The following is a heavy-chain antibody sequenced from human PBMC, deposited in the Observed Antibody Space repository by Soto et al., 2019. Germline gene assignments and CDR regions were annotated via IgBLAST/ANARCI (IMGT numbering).Heavy chain of an antibody. CDR1: GFSFSNYA. CDR3: AREGDDYGDYYNWFDP. J-gene: IGHJ5*02. D-gene: IGHD4-17*01. CDR2: ITSSSSSTI. V-gene: IGHV3-48*02. Sequence: PXESLLLSCATSGFSFSNYAMSWVRQAPGKGLEWVAAITSSSSSTIYYADSVKGRFTISRDNAKNSLYLQMNSLRDEDTAVYYCAREGDDYGDYYNWFDPWGQGTLVTVSS.